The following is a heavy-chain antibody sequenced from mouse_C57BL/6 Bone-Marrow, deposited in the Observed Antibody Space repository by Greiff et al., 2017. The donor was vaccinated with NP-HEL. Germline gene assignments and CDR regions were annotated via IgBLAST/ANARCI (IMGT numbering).Heavy chain of an antibody. J-gene: IGHJ4*01. CDR1: GYTFTSYG. CDR2: IYPRSGNN. CDR3: ARDYYGSNYYAMDY. D-gene: IGHD1-1*01. Sequence: QVQLQQSGAELARPGASVKLSCKASGYTFTSYGISWVKQRTGQGLEWIGEIYPRSGNNYYNEKFKGKATLTADKSSSTAYMELRSLTSEDSAVYFCARDYYGSNYYAMDYWGQGTSVTVSS. V-gene: IGHV1-81*01.